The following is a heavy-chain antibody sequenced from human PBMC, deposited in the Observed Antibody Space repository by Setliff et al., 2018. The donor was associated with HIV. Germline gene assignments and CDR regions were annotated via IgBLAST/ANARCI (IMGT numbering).Heavy chain of an antibody. CDR1: GFTFSDYY. CDR2: ITSSGRTT. Sequence: GGSLRLSCAASGFTFSDYYLHWIRQAPGKGLEWVSCITSSGRTTYYADSVKGRFTISRDNAKSSLFLQMNSLRADDTALYYCARGPSYYYDSSGYYFDSWGQGTLVTVTS. D-gene: IGHD3-22*01. V-gene: IGHV3-11*01. J-gene: IGHJ4*02. CDR3: ARGPSYYYDSSGYYFDS.